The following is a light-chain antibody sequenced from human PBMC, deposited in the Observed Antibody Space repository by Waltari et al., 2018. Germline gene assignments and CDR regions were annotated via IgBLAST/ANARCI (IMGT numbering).Light chain of an antibody. J-gene: IGLJ1*01. CDR1: SSDLGSFNL. CDR3: CSYAGTIPFV. V-gene: IGLV2-23*02. Sequence: QSALTQTAPVSGSPGQSITISCTGTSSDLGSFNLVSWYQQHPGKAPKLMIYEVSQRPSGVSNRFSGSKSANTASLTISGLQAEDEADYYCCSYAGTIPFVFGTGTKVTVL. CDR2: EVS.